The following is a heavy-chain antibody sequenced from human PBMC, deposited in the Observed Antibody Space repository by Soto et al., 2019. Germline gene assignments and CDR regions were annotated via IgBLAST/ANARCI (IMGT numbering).Heavy chain of an antibody. Sequence: PGGSLRLSCAPSGFTFSSYAMSWARQVPGKGLEWVSTISGSGAATYHADSVKGRFPISRDNSKNTLYLQRNSLRAEDTAIYYCARLYDGSGTYNWGQGTLVTVSS. CDR3: ARLYDGSGTYN. V-gene: IGHV3-23*01. D-gene: IGHD3-10*01. CDR1: GFTFSSYA. J-gene: IGHJ4*02. CDR2: ISGSGAAT.